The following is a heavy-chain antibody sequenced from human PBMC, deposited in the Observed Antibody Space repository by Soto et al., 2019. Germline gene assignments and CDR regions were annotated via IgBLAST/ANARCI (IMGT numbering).Heavy chain of an antibody. V-gene: IGHV4-31*03. CDR2: IYYSGST. D-gene: IGHD2-15*01. CDR1: GGSISSGGYY. J-gene: IGHJ3*02. Sequence: PSETLSLTCTVSGGSISSGGYYWSWIRQHPGKGLEWIGYIYYSGSTYYNPSLKSRVTISVDTSKNQFSLKLSSVTAADTAVYYCARQPGVVDHAFDIWGQGTMVTVS. CDR3: ARQPGVVDHAFDI.